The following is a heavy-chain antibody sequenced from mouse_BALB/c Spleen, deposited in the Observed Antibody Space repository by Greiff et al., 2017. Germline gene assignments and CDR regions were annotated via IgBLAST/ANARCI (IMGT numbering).Heavy chain of an antibody. CDR1: GYTFTSYW. CDR2: IYPSDSYT. V-gene: IGHV1-69*02. CDR3: ARRGDEDYFDY. J-gene: IGHJ2*01. Sequence: QVQLQQPGAELVRPGASVKLSCKASGYTFTSYWINWVKQRPGQGLEWIGNIYPSDSYTNYNQKFKDKATLTVDKSSSTAYMQLSSPTSEDSAVYYCARRGDEDYFDYWGQGTTLTVSS.